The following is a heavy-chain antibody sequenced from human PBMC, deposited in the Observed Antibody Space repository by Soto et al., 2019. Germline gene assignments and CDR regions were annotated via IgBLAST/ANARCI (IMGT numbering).Heavy chain of an antibody. V-gene: IGHV6-1*01. CDR1: GGSVSSNSAA. D-gene: IGHD2-2*01. CDR2: TYYRSKWYN. J-gene: IGHJ6*03. Sequence: SQALSLTCAICGGSVSSNSAAWHWIRQSPSRGLEWLGRTYYRSKWYNDYAVSVKSRITINPDTSKNQFSLQLNSVTPEDTAVYYCARDYLEQYCSSTSCYLGYYYMDVWGKGTTVTVSS. CDR3: ARDYLEQYCSSTSCYLGYYYMDV.